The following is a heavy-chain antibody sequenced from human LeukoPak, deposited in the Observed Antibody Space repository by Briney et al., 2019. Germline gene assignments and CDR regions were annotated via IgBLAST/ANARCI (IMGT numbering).Heavy chain of an antibody. J-gene: IGHJ4*02. Sequence: ASVKVSCTASGYTFTSSGISWVRQAPGQGLEWMGWISAYTGNANYAQKVQDRVTMTTDTSTSTAYMELRSLRSDDTAVDFCARDVSLVRGVIGYWGQGILVTVSS. V-gene: IGHV1-18*01. CDR3: ARDVSLVRGVIGY. D-gene: IGHD3-10*01. CDR2: ISAYTGNA. CDR1: GYTFTSSG.